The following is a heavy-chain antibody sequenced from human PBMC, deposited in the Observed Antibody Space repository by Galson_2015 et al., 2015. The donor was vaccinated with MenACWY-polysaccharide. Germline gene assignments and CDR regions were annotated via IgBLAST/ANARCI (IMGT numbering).Heavy chain of an antibody. Sequence: PALVKPTQTLTLTCTFSGFSLSTSGVGVGWIRQPPGKALEWLALIYWDDDKRYNPSLKSRLTITKDTSKNQVVLTMTNMDPVDTATYYCAHVGGDTAMAHPDYWGQGTLVTVSS. J-gene: IGHJ4*02. V-gene: IGHV2-5*02. CDR3: AHVGGDTAMAHPDY. CDR1: GFSLSTSGVG. D-gene: IGHD5-18*01. CDR2: IYWDDDK.